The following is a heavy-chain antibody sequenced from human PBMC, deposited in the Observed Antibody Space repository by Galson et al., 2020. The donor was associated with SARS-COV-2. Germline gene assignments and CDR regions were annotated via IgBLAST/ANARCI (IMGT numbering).Heavy chain of an antibody. CDR3: AKDPVWGWVVAGTVDY. V-gene: IGHV3-23*01. CDR2: ISGSGGST. D-gene: IGHD6-19*01. Sequence: GESLKISCAASGFTFSSYAMSWVRQAPGKGLEWVSAISGSGGSTYYADSVKGRFTISRDNSKNTLYLQMNSLRAEDTAVYYCAKDPVWGWVVAGTVDYWGQGTLVTVSS. J-gene: IGHJ4*02. CDR1: GFTFSSYA.